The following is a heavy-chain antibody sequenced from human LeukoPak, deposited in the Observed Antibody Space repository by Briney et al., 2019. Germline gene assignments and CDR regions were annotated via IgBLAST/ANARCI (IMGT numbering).Heavy chain of an antibody. CDR1: GGSISSYY. CDR2: IYTSGST. J-gene: IGHJ3*02. V-gene: IGHV4-4*07. CDR3: YGAFDI. D-gene: IGHD3-3*01. Sequence: SETLSLTCTVSGGSISSYYWSWIRQPAGKGLEWIGRIYTSGSTNYNPSLKSRVTMSVDTSKNQYTAVYYCARVTYYDFWSGYGAFDIWGQGTMVTVSS.